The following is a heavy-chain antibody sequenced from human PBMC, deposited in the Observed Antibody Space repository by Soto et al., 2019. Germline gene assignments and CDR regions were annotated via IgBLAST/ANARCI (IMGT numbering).Heavy chain of an antibody. CDR2: ISHSWST. CDR1: GGSISSTNW. Sequence: SETLSLSCTASGGSISSTNWCTWVRQPPGKGLEWIGEISHSWSTNYNPSLKSRVTISLDKSENQFSLKLSSVTAADTAVYYCARHTLPYSGYDSVPPTADCGGDCYLDFWGQGTLVTVSS. CDR3: ARHTLPYSGYDSVPPTADCGGDCYLDF. V-gene: IGHV4-4*02. D-gene: IGHD2-21*02. J-gene: IGHJ4*02.